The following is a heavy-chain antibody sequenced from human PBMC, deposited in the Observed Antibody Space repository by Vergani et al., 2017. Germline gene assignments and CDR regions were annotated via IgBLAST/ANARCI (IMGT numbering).Heavy chain of an antibody. CDR1: GYSFTSYW. V-gene: IGHV5-51*01. J-gene: IGHJ6*02. CDR2: IYPGDSDT. D-gene: IGHD3-16*01. CDR3: ARLIGWGGSGMDV. Sequence: EVQLVQSGAEVKKPGESLKISCKGSGYSFTSYWIAWVRQMPGKGLEWMGIIYPGDSDTRYSPSFQGQVTISADKSITTAYLQGSSLKASDTAMYYWARLIGWGGSGMDVWGQGTRVTVSS.